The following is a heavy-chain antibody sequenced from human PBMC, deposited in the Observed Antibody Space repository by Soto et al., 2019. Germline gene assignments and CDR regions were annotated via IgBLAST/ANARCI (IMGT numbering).Heavy chain of an antibody. CDR3: ARSYYDSTGFAVDP. V-gene: IGHV4-59*02. D-gene: IGHD3-22*01. Sequence: QMQLQASGPGLVKPSETLSLTCNVSGASVSHGYWSWIRQPPGKGLEWIGFMYFGGSFNYNPSLTRRATIXVXTXXNQFSTKLTSVTASDTAVYYCARSYYDSTGFAVDPWGQGTLVTVSS. J-gene: IGHJ5*02. CDR1: GASVSHGY. CDR2: MYFGGSF.